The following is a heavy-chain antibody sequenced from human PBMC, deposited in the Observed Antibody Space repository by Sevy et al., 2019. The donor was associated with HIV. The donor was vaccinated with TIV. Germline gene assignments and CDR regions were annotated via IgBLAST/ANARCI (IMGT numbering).Heavy chain of an antibody. V-gene: IGHV4-59*01. CDR2: FSHSGTT. CDR3: ARTLMFPIRNFRNIQFDY. J-gene: IGHJ4*02. Sequence: SETLSLTCTVSGDSISNKYWSWIRQPPGKGLEWIGYFSHSGTTNYNPSLKRGITISEATSKNQFSLKLTSVTAADTAVYCCARTLMFPIRNFRNIQFDYWGQGILVTVSS. CDR1: GDSISNKY. D-gene: IGHD2-2*02.